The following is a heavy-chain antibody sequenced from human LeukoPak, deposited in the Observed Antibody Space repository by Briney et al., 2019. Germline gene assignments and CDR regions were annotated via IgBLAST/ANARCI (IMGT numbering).Heavy chain of an antibody. CDR1: GFTFNNYA. CDR3: AKDLRGYDRPSDY. D-gene: IGHD5-12*01. J-gene: IGHJ4*02. CDR2: ISGSGGST. V-gene: IGHV3-23*01. Sequence: GGSLRLSCAASGFTFNNYAMNWVRQAPGKGLEWVSGISGSGGSTDYADSVKGRFIISRDNSKNTLYLQMNSLRAEDAAVYYCAKDLRGYDRPSDYWGQGTLVTVSS.